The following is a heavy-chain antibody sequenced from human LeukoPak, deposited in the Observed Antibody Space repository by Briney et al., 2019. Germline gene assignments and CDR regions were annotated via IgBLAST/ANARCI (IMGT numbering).Heavy chain of an antibody. CDR1: GGSVSSYY. CDR2: TSHTETT. D-gene: IGHD6-19*01. Sequence: SETLSLTCSVSGGSVSSYYWSWVRQTPGKGPEWIGYTSHTETTDSGPSLKSRVTMSLDTSKNQFSLKLSSVTAADTAVYYCARPYSSGWNHMADFQYWGQGTLVTVSS. CDR3: ARPYSSGWNHMADFQY. V-gene: IGHV4-59*02. J-gene: IGHJ1*01.